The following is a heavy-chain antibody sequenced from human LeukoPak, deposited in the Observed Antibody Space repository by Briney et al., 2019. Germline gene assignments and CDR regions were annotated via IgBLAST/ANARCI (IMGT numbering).Heavy chain of an antibody. CDR1: GGSISSSSHS. J-gene: IGHJ5*02. CDR2: IYYAGRT. Sequence: SETLSLTCTVSGGSISSSSHSWGWIRQPPGKGLEWTGTIYYAGRTYYNPSLESRLTISVDTSKNQFSLKLTSVTAADTAIYYCAQSLGSGNWIGNWFDPWGQGTLVTVSS. V-gene: IGHV4-39*01. CDR3: AQSLGSGNWIGNWFDP. D-gene: IGHD1-1*01.